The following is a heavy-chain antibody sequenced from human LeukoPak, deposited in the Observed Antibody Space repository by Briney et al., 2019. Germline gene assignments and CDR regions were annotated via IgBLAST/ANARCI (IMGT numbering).Heavy chain of an antibody. J-gene: IGHJ6*02. CDR2: LSGSGGST. D-gene: IGHD3-10*01. CDR3: AIDLYSGSGTYYGMDV. Sequence: PGGSLRLSCAASGFTFSSYAMSRVRQAPGKGLDWVSTLSGSGGSTYYADSVKGRFTISRDNSKNTLYLQMNSLRAEDTAVYYCAIDLYSGSGTYYGMDVWGQGATVTVSS. V-gene: IGHV3-23*01. CDR1: GFTFSSYA.